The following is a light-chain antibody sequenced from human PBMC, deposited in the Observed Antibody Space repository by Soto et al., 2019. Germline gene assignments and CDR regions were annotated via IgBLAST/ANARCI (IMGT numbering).Light chain of an antibody. CDR1: NIGSKS. Sequence: SYELTQPPSVSVAPGKTARITCGGNNIGSKSVHWYQQKPGQAPVLVIYYDSDRPSGIPERFSGSNSGNTATLTISRVEAGDEADYYCQVGDSSSDHRDVVFGGGTKLTVL. CDR3: QVGDSSSDHRDVV. CDR2: YDS. V-gene: IGLV3-21*04. J-gene: IGLJ2*01.